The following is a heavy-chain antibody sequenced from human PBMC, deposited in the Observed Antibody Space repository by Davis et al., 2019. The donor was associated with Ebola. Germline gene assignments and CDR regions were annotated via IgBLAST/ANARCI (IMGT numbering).Heavy chain of an antibody. CDR3: ARDASEPSIAALFLWYYFDY. D-gene: IGHD6-6*01. V-gene: IGHV4-59*12. J-gene: IGHJ4*02. Sequence: SETLSLTCSVSGASISSYYWSWIRQPPGKGLEWIGYIYYSGSTNYNPSLKSRVTISVDTSKNQFSLKLSSVTAADTAVYYCARDASEPSIAALFLWYYFDYWGQGTLVTVSS. CDR1: GASISSYY. CDR2: IYYSGST.